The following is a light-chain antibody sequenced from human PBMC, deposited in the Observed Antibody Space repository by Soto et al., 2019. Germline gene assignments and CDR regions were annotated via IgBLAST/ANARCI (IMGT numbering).Light chain of an antibody. CDR3: CSFAGGATFV. CDR2: EAT. J-gene: IGLJ2*01. V-gene: IGLV2-23*02. Sequence: QSALTQPASVSGSPGQSITISCTGTSNDVGGYDLVSWYQQHPGKAPKLMIYEATKRPSGVSDRFSGSRSSNTASLTISALQAEDEADYSCCSFAGGATFVFGGGTKLTVL. CDR1: SNDVGGYDL.